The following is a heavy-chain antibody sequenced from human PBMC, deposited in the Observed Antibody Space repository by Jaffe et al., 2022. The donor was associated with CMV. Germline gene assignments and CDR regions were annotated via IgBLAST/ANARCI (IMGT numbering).Heavy chain of an antibody. CDR3: AKDSPETFYGDYVPNENYYYYYYMDV. Sequence: EVQLVESGGGLVQPGGSLRLSCAASGFTFSSYAMSWVRQAPGKGLEWVSAISGSGGSTYYADSVKGRFTISRDNSKNTLYLQMNSLRAEDTAVYYCAKDSPETFYGDYVPNENYYYYYYMDVWGKGTTVTVSS. D-gene: IGHD4-17*01. CDR2: ISGSGGST. J-gene: IGHJ6*03. V-gene: IGHV3-23*04. CDR1: GFTFSSYA.